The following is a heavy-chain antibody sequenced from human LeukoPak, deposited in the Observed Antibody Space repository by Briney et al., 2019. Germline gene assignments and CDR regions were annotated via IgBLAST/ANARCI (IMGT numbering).Heavy chain of an antibody. CDR2: ISWNGAGT. J-gene: IGHJ4*02. CDR1: GFTFDDYG. Sequence: GGSLRLSCAASGFTFDDYGMSWVRQAPGKGLEWVSGISWNGAGTDYADSVKGRFTISRDNSKNTLYLQMNSLRAEDTAVYYCATGVVVVAALTMDYWGQGTLVTVSS. CDR3: ATGVVVVAALTMDY. D-gene: IGHD2-15*01. V-gene: IGHV3-20*04.